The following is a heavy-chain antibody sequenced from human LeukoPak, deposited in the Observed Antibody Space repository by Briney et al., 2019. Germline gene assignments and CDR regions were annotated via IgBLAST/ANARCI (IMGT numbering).Heavy chain of an antibody. CDR3: ARSYSGKYGMDV. V-gene: IGHV3-21*01. CDR2: ISSSSYI. D-gene: IGHD1-26*01. Sequence: PGGSLRLSCAASGFTFSSYSMDWVRQAPGKGLEWVSSISSSSYIYYADSVKGRFTISRDNAKNSLYLQMNSLRAEDTAVYYCARSYSGKYGMDVWGQGTTVTVSS. CDR1: GFTFSSYS. J-gene: IGHJ6*02.